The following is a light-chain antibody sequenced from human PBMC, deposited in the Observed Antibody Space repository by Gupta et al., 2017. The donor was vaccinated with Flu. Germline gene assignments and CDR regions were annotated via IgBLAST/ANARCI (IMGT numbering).Light chain of an antibody. CDR2: KGS. Sequence: LILGEPASISCSTSQSRVYSDGNTYLNWFQQRPGQSPRRLIYKGSNRDSGVPDRFSGSGSGTXFILKIXRGEAEDVGVYYCKQGKYCPRTFGXGTKVEIK. CDR3: KQGKYCPRT. CDR1: QSRVYSDGNTY. V-gene: IGKV2-30*01. J-gene: IGKJ1*01.